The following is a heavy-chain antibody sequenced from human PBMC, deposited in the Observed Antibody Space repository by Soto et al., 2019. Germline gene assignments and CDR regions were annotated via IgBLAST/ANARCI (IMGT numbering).Heavy chain of an antibody. V-gene: IGHV1-3*01. CDR1: GYTFTSYG. Sequence: ASVKVSFKASGYTFTSYGIHWVRQAPGQRLEWTGWINAGNGNTKYSEKFQGRVTITRDTSASTVYLELSSLKSEDTAVYYCARDPNDSSAYYHHYYYGMDVWGQGTTVTVSS. J-gene: IGHJ6*02. D-gene: IGHD3-22*01. CDR2: INAGNGNT. CDR3: ARDPNDSSAYYHHYYYGMDV.